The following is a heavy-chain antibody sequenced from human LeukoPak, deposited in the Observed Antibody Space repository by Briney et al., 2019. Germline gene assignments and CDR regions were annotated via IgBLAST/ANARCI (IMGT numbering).Heavy chain of an antibody. CDR2: IYYSGST. CDR1: GGSISSSSYY. Sequence: TSETLSLTCTVSGGSISSSSYYWGWIRQPPGKGLEWIGSIYYSGSTYYNPFLKSRVTISVDTSKNQFSLKLSSVTAADTAVYYCARPRDCSSTSCYLFDYWGQGTLVTVSS. J-gene: IGHJ4*02. V-gene: IGHV4-39*01. D-gene: IGHD2-2*01. CDR3: ARPRDCSSTSCYLFDY.